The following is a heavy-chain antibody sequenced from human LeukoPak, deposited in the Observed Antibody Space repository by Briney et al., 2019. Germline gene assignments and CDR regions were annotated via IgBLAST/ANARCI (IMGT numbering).Heavy chain of an antibody. CDR2: INPSGGST. CDR3: ARTLNYYGSGSYYSYFDY. Sequence: GASVKVSCKASGYTFTSYYMHWVRQAPGQGLEWMGIINPSGGSTSYAQKFQGRVTMTRDTSTSIVYMELSSLRSEDTAVYYRARTLNYYGSGSYYSYFDYWGQGTLVTVSS. V-gene: IGHV1-46*01. CDR1: GYTFTSYY. J-gene: IGHJ4*02. D-gene: IGHD3-10*01.